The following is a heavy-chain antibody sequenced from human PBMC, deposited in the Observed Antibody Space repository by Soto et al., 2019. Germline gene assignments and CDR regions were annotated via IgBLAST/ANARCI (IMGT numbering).Heavy chain of an antibody. CDR2: ISAYNGNT. Sequence: ASVKVSCKASGYTFTSYGISWVRQAPGQGLEWMGWISAYNGNTNYAQKLQGRVTMTTDTSTSTAYMELRSLRSDDTAVYYCAAGAAMVRGGENYYGMDVWGQGTTVTVSS. V-gene: IGHV1-18*01. D-gene: IGHD5-18*01. CDR3: AAGAAMVRGGENYYGMDV. CDR1: GYTFTSYG. J-gene: IGHJ6*02.